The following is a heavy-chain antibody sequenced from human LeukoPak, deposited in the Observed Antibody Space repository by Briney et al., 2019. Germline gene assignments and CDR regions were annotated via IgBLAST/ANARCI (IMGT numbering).Heavy chain of an antibody. Sequence: QPGRSLRLSCAASGFTFSSYAMSWVRQAPGKGLEWVSAISGSGGSTYYADSVKGRFTISRDNSKNTLYLQMNSLRAEDTAVYYCAKPDRGVTLRNPLDYWGQGTLVTVSS. CDR1: GFTFSSYA. CDR2: ISGSGGST. CDR3: AKPDRGVTLRNPLDY. J-gene: IGHJ4*02. D-gene: IGHD3-10*01. V-gene: IGHV3-23*01.